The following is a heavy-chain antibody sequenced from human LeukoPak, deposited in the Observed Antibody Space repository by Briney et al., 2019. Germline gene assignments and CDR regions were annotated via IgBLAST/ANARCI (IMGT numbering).Heavy chain of an antibody. CDR1: GFTFSNYA. D-gene: IGHD3-10*01. Sequence: SGRSLRLSCAASGFTFSNYAMHWARQAPGKGLEWVAFISHDRSNNCHADSVKGRFTISRDNSRNTLYLQMNSLTDEDTAVYYCARDLSGSYMSDYWGQGTLVTVSS. CDR2: ISHDRSNN. CDR3: ARDLSGSYMSDY. V-gene: IGHV3-30-3*01. J-gene: IGHJ4*02.